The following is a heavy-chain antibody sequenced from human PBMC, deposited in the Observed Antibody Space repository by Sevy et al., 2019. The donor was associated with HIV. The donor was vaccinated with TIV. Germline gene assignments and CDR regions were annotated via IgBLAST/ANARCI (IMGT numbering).Heavy chain of an antibody. CDR3: AKGYCSGGSCPRDYYYYGMDA. J-gene: IGHJ6*02. CDR1: GFTFTSYA. D-gene: IGHD2-15*01. CDR2: ISGSGRST. Sequence: GGSLRLSCAASGFTFTSYAMNWVRQAPGKGLDWVSSISGSGRSTYYADSVEGRFTISRDNSQNTVYLQMNSLRVDDTAVYYCAKGYCSGGSCPRDYYYYGMDAWGQGTTVTVSS. V-gene: IGHV3-23*01.